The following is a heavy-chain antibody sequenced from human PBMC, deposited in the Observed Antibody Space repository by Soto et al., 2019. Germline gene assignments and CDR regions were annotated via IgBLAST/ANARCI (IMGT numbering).Heavy chain of an antibody. Sequence: EVQLVESGGGLVQPGGSLRLSCAASGFTFSDHYMDWVRQAPGKGLEWVGRTRNKANSYTTEYAASVKGRFTISRDDSKNSLYLQMNSLTVEDTAVYYCARIGAGGWDVPFDFWGQGTLVTVSS. CDR3: ARIGAGGWDVPFDF. CDR2: TRNKANSYTT. D-gene: IGHD6-19*01. CDR1: GFTFSDHY. V-gene: IGHV3-72*01. J-gene: IGHJ4*02.